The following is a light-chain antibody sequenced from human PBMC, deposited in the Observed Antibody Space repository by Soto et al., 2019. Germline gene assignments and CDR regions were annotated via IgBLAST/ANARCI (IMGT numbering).Light chain of an antibody. CDR3: ASYATGGAYV. J-gene: IGLJ1*01. CDR1: SSDVGGYNA. V-gene: IGLV2-14*01. Sequence: SVLTQPASVSGSPGQSITLSCTGTSSDVGGYNAVSWYQQHPGKAPKLMIFGVNERPSGVSNRFSGSKSGNTASLTISGLQAEDEADYYCASYATGGAYVFGTATKLTVL. CDR2: GVN.